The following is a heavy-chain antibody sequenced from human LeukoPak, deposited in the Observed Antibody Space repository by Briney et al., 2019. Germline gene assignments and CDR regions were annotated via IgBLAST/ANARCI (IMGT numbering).Heavy chain of an antibody. CDR2: ISGSGGST. CDR1: GFTFSSYA. V-gene: IGHV3-23*01. Sequence: GGSLRLSCAASGFTFSSYAMSWVRQAPGKGLEWVSAISGSGGSTYYADSVKGRFTISRDNSKNTLYLQMNSLRAEDTAVYYCAKEYCSSTSCFDAFDIWGQGTMVTVSS. D-gene: IGHD2-2*01. J-gene: IGHJ3*02. CDR3: AKEYCSSTSCFDAFDI.